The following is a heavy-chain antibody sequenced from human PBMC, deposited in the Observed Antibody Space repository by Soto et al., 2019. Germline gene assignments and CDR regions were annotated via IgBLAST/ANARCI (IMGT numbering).Heavy chain of an antibody. J-gene: IGHJ4*02. Sequence: GGSLRLSCAASGFTFSRYGMHWVRQAPGRGLEWVAVISSDGSNNEYIDSVKGRFTISRDNSKNTVHLQMNSLRSEDTAMYYCTKDSTTPHYFDFWGQGTPVTVSS. CDR3: TKDSTTPHYFDF. CDR2: ISSDGSNN. V-gene: IGHV3-30*18. CDR1: GFTFSRYG. D-gene: IGHD2-15*01.